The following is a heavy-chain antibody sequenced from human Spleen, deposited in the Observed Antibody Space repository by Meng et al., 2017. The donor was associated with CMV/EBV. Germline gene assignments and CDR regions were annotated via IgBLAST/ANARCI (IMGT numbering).Heavy chain of an antibody. CDR2: ISYDEDSK. CDR1: GFTFRSYS. V-gene: IGHV3-30*14. J-gene: IGHJ3*01. CDR3: ARVTATTIVYAFDV. Sequence: ASGFTFRSYSMHWVRQAPGKGLEWVALISYDEDSKYYADSVKGRFTISRDNSKNTVYLQMNGLRADDTALYYCARVTATTIVYAFDVWGQGTVVTVSS. D-gene: IGHD1-7*01.